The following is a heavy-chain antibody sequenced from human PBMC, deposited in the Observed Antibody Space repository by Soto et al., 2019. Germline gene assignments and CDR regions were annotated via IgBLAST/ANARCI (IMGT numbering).Heavy chain of an antibody. V-gene: IGHV4-39*07. J-gene: IGHJ5*02. CDR3: ARRRGCSSTSCPET. D-gene: IGHD2-2*01. CDR1: GDSISSSSYY. CDR2: IYYTGST. Sequence: SETLSLTCTVSGDSISSSSYYWGWIRQPPGKGLEWIASIYYTGSTYYNPSLKSRVTISVDTSKNQFSLKLSSVTAADTAVYYCARRRGCSSTSCPETWGQGTLVTSPQ.